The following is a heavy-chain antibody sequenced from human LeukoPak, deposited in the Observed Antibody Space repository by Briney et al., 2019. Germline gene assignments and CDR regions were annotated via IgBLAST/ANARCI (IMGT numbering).Heavy chain of an antibody. CDR2: IKQDGSEK. CDR3: ARVSCTNGVCYGFDY. Sequence: GGSLRLSCAASGFTFSRYWISWVRQAPGKGLEWVANIKQDGSEKYYVDSVKGRFTIPRDNAKNSLYLQMNSLRGEDTAVYYCARVSCTNGVCYGFDYWGQGTLVTVSS. CDR1: GFTFSRYW. J-gene: IGHJ4*02. D-gene: IGHD2-8*01. V-gene: IGHV3-7*01.